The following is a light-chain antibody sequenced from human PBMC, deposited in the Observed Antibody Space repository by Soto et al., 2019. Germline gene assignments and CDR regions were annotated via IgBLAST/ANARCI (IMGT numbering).Light chain of an antibody. V-gene: IGKV3-15*01. CDR1: QSVGSN. CDR2: GAS. Sequence: EIVMTQSPATLSVSPGERATLSCRASQSVGSNLAWYQQKPGQAPKLLIYGASTRATGIPARFSGSGSETEFTLTISSLQSEDFAVYCCQQYNNWPPWTFGQGTKVEIK. J-gene: IGKJ1*01. CDR3: QQYNNWPPWT.